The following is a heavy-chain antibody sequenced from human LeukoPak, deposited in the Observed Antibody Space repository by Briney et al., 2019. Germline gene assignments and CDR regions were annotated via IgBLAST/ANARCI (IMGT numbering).Heavy chain of an antibody. CDR3: ARPWAQTWIQPSDDYYYYGMDV. CDR2: IYTSGST. V-gene: IGHV4-4*07. CDR1: GGSISSYY. J-gene: IGHJ6*02. Sequence: PSETLSLTCTVSGGSISSYYWSWIRQPAGKGLEWIGRIYTSGSTNYNPSLKSRVTISVDTSKNQFSLKLSSVTAADTAVYYCARPWAQTWIQPSDDYYYYGMDVWGQGTTVTVSS. D-gene: IGHD5-18*01.